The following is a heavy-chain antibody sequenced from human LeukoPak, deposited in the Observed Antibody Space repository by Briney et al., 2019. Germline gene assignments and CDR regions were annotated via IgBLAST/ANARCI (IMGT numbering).Heavy chain of an antibody. J-gene: IGHJ4*02. CDR3: AKPVGAASGY. V-gene: IGHV3-23*01. CDR2: ISGSGGST. Sequence: PGGSLRLSCAASGFTFSSYAMSWVRQATGKGLEWVSAISGSGGSTYYADSVKGRFTISRDNSKNTLYLQMNSLRAEDTAVCYCAKPVGAASGYWGQGTLVTVSS. D-gene: IGHD1-26*01. CDR1: GFTFSSYA.